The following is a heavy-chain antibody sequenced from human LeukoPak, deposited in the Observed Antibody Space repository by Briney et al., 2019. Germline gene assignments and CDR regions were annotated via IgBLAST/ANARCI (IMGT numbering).Heavy chain of an antibody. J-gene: IGHJ6*03. D-gene: IGHD1-1*01. Sequence: PSETLSLTCTVSGGSISSYYWSWIRQPPGKGLVWIGYIHYSGSTNYNPSLKSRVTISVDTSKNQFLLKLSSVAAADTAVYYCARVSWFPGTSYYYMDVWGKGTTVTASS. CDR2: IHYSGST. V-gene: IGHV4-59*01. CDR1: GGSISSYY. CDR3: ARVSWFPGTSYYYMDV.